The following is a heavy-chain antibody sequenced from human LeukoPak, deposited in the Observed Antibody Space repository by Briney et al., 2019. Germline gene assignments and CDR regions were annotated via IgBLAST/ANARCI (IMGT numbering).Heavy chain of an antibody. V-gene: IGHV4-59*01. D-gene: IGHD6-13*01. J-gene: IGHJ1*01. CDR2: IYYSGST. CDR3: ARSITSSWYGDFQH. CDR1: GGSMSGYF. Sequence: SETLSLTCTVSGGSMSGYFWSRIRHPPGKGLEWIGYIYYSGSTNHNPSLKSRVTISVDTSKNQFSLKLSSVTAADTAVYYCARSITSSWYGDFQHWGQGTLVTVSS.